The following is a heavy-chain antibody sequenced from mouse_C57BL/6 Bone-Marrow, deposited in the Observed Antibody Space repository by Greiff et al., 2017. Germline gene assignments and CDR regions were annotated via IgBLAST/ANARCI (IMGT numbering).Heavy chain of an antibody. CDR1: GYTFTSYW. J-gene: IGHJ4*01. V-gene: IGHV1-72*01. Sequence: VQLQQPGAELVKPGASVKLSCKASGYTFTSYWMHWVKQRPGRGLEWIGRIDPNSGGTKYNEKFKSKATLTVDKPSSTAYMQLSSLTSEVSAVYYCATYYSNFYYYAMDYWGQGTSVTVSS. CDR2: IDPNSGGT. CDR3: ATYYSNFYYYAMDY. D-gene: IGHD2-5*01.